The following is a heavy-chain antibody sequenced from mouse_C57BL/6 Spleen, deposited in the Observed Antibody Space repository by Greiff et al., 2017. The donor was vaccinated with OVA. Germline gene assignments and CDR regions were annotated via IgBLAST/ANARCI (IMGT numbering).Heavy chain of an antibody. J-gene: IGHJ4*01. Sequence: VQLQQSDAELVKPGASVKISCKVSGYTFTDHTIHWMKQRPEQGLEWIGYIYPRDGSTKYNEKFKGKATLTADKSSSTAYMQLNSLTSEDSAVYFCASTGTVYYYAMDYWGQGTSVTVSS. V-gene: IGHV1-78*01. CDR2: IYPRDGST. CDR3: ASTGTVYYYAMDY. CDR1: GYTFTDHT. D-gene: IGHD4-1*02.